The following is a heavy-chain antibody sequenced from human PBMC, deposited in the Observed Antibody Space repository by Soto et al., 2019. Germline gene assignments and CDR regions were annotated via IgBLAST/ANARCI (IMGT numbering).Heavy chain of an antibody. CDR3: ARDRSGQNWFDP. V-gene: IGHV1-2*02. Sequence: ASVKVSCKASGYTFTGYYMHWVLQAPGQGLEWMGWINPNSGGTNYAQKFQGRVTMTRDTSISTAYMELSRLRSDDTAVYYCARDRSGQNWFDPWGQGTLVTVSS. CDR2: INPNSGGT. D-gene: IGHD6-19*01. J-gene: IGHJ5*02. CDR1: GYTFTGYY.